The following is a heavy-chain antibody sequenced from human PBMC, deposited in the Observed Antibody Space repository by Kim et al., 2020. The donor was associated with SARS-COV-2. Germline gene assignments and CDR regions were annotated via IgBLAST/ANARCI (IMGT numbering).Heavy chain of an antibody. V-gene: IGHV4-4*02. D-gene: IGHD6-19*01. CDR2: IYHSGST. CDR3: ARIGSGWHNNWFDP. Sequence: SETLSLTCAVSGGSISSSNWWSWVRQPPGKGLEWIGEIYHSGSTNYNPSLKSRVTISVDKSKNQFSLKLSSVTAADTAVYYCARIGSGWHNNWFDPWGQGTLSPSPQ. J-gene: IGHJ5*02. CDR1: GGSISSSNW.